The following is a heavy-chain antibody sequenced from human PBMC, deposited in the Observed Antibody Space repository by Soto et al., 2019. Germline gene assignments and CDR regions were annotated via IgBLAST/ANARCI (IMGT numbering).Heavy chain of an antibody. J-gene: IGHJ3*02. CDR2: ISYDGSNK. Sequence: QVQLVESGGGVVQPGRSLRLSCAASGFTFSSYAMHWVRQAPGKGLEWVAVISYDGSNKYYADSVKGRFTISRDNSKNTLYLQMNSLRAEDTAVYYCARPQFRWIQLRDGAFDIWGQGTMVTVSS. V-gene: IGHV3-30-3*01. CDR1: GFTFSSYA. D-gene: IGHD5-18*01. CDR3: ARPQFRWIQLRDGAFDI.